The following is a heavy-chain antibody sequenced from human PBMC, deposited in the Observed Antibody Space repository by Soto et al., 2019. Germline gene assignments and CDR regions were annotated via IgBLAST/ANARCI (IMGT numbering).Heavy chain of an antibody. V-gene: IGHV1-69*01. CDR2: IISMYGAA. CDR1: GGTFSSYA. CDR3: ARGGKERFRGSGMDG. Sequence: QVQLVQSGAEVKKPGSSVKVSCKASGGTFSSYAISWVRQAPGQGLEWIREIISMYGAAMYAQKFQGRVTIIADESASTAYMELSSLRSEDTAVYYCARGGKERFRGSGMDGWGQGTTVTVS. D-gene: IGHD1-1*01. J-gene: IGHJ6*02.